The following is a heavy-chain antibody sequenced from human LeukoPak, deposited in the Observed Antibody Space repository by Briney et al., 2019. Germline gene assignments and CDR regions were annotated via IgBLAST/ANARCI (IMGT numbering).Heavy chain of an antibody. CDR1: GYTFSSYW. CDR3: ARLAYCSNDVCYSNYYYSMDV. CDR2: IFPDDSDT. V-gene: IGHV5-51*01. D-gene: IGHD2-8*01. J-gene: IGHJ6*03. Sequence: GESLKISCKGSGYTFSSYWIGWVRQMPGKGLEWMGIIFPDDSDTRYSPSFQGQVTISADKSISTSYLQWSSLKASDTAMYYCARLAYCSNDVCYSNYYYSMDVWGKGTAVTVSS.